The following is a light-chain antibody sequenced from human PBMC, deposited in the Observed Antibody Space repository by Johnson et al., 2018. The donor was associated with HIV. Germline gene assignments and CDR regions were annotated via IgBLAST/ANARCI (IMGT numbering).Light chain of an antibody. J-gene: IGLJ1*01. CDR3: GTWDNSLKAEV. Sequence: QSVLTQPPSVSAAPGQMVTISCSGSSSNIGRNYVSWYQQLPGTAPKLLIYQNTWRPSWIPDRFSGSTSGASATLAITGLQTGDEADFYCGTWDNSLKAEVFRTGPKLPVL. CDR2: QNT. CDR1: SSNIGRNY. V-gene: IGLV1-51*02.